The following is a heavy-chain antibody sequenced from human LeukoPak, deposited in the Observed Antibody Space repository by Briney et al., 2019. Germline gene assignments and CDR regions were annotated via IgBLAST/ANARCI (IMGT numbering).Heavy chain of an antibody. J-gene: IGHJ4*02. V-gene: IGHV4-30-4*01. Sequence: SETLSLTCTVSGGSISSGDYYWSWIRQPPGKGLEWIGYIYYSGSTYYNPSLKSRVTISVDTSKNLFSLKLSSVTAADTAVYYCARGGMDDSSGYYFDYWGQGTLVTVSS. CDR3: ARGGMDDSSGYYFDY. CDR2: IYYSGST. CDR1: GGSISSGDYY. D-gene: IGHD3-22*01.